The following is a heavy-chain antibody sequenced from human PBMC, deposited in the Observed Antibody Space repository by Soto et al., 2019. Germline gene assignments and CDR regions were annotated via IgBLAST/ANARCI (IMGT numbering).Heavy chain of an antibody. CDR2: ISGSGGST. CDR3: AKDRGYDFWSGYYGFDY. J-gene: IGHJ4*02. V-gene: IGHV3-23*01. Sequence: EVQLLESGGGLVQPGGSLRLSCAASGFTFSSYAMSWVRQAPGKGLEWVSAISGSGGSTYYADSVKGRFTISRDNSKNKLYLQMNSLRAEDTAVYYCAKDRGYDFWSGYYGFDYWGQGTLVTVSS. CDR1: GFTFSSYA. D-gene: IGHD3-3*01.